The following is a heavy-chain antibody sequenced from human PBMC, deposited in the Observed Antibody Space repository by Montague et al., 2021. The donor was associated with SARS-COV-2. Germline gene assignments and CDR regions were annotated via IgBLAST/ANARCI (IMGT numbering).Heavy chain of an antibody. J-gene: IGHJ4*02. CDR1: GGSIISYY. CDR3: ARRGGWPYFDF. D-gene: IGHD6-19*01. Sequence: SETLSLTCTVSGGSIISYYWSWIRQYPGKRLEWIGYIYSTGSSDYNPSLEGRVTMSIDMSKNQFSLNLTSVTAADTAVYYCARRGGWPYFDFWSKGTLVTVSS. CDR2: IYSTGSS. V-gene: IGHV4-59*08.